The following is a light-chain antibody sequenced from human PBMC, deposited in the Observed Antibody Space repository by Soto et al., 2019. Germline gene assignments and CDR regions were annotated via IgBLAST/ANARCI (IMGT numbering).Light chain of an antibody. Sequence: EIVLTQSLSTRSLSPGERATLSCRGSQSVSSYLALYQQKPGQAPRLLIYDASNRATGIPARFSGSGSGTDFTLPISSLEPEDFAVYNCKQRSNWPPWTFGQETKVDIK. CDR1: QSVSSY. J-gene: IGKJ1*01. V-gene: IGKV3-11*01. CDR3: KQRSNWPPWT. CDR2: DAS.